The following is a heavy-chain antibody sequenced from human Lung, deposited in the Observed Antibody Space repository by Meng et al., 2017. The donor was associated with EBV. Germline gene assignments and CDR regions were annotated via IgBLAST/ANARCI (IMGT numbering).Heavy chain of an antibody. V-gene: IGHV4-4*02. J-gene: IGHJ4*02. Sequence: VEVQESGHGLVKPSGTLALTCAVAGGSMSRTNWWSGVRQPPGKGLEWIGEIYHSGSTNYNPSLKSRVSISVDKSKNQFSLKLSSVTAADTAVYYCARADKVRFDYWGQGTLVTVSS. CDR3: ARADKVRFDY. CDR1: GGSMSRTNW. CDR2: IYHSGST.